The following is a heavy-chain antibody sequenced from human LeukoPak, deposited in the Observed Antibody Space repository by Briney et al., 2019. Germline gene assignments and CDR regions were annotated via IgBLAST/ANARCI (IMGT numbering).Heavy chain of an antibody. CDR1: GGSISGYH. Sequence: SETLSLTCNVSGGSISGYHWSWIRQPPGKGLEWLGYIYYSGSSNYNPSLKSRVTISADTSKNQFSLNLGSVTATDTAVYYCTRGRVVVPVAVGAARFPYALDMWGQGRMVTVSS. CDR3: TRGRVVVPVAVGAARFPYALDM. CDR2: IYYSGSS. J-gene: IGHJ3*02. D-gene: IGHD2-2*01. V-gene: IGHV4-59*08.